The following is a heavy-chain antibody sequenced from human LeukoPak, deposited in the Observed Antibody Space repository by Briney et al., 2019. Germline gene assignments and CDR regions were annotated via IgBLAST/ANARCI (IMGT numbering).Heavy chain of an antibody. V-gene: IGHV4-38-2*01. CDR1: GYSISSGYY. D-gene: IGHD3-9*01. J-gene: IGHJ6*03. CDR3: ARVFSGFDWIYYYYYYMDV. Sequence: SETLSLTCAASGYSISSGYYWGWIRQPPGKGLEWIGSIYHSGSTYYNPSLKSRVTISVDTSKNQFSLKLSSVTAADTAVYYCARVFSGFDWIYYYYYYMDVWGKGTTATVSS. CDR2: IYHSGST.